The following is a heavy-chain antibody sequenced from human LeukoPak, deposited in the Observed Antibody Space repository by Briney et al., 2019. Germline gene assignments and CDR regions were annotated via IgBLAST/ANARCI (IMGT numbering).Heavy chain of an antibody. D-gene: IGHD6-13*01. V-gene: IGHV2-5*02. CDR2: IYWDDDK. CDR1: GFSLSTSGVG. Sequence: SGPTLVNPTQTLTLTCTFSGFSLSTSGVGVGWIRQPPGKALEWLALIYWDDDKRFSPPLKSRLTITKDTSKNQVVPAMTNMDPVDTATYYCAHRTYAAAFFDYWGQGTLVTVSS. J-gene: IGHJ4*02. CDR3: AHRTYAAAFFDY.